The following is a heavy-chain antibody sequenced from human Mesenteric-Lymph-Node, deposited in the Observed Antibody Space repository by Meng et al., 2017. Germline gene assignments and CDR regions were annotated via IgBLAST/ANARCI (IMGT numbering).Heavy chain of an antibody. D-gene: IGHD3-10*01. Sequence: SLKISCAASAFTFDDYAMHWVRQAPGKGLEWVSGISWNSGSKGYADSVNGRFTISRDNAKNSLYLQMNSLRAEDTALYYCAKDIDAKFYGSGSYHYYYYGMDVWGQGTTVTVSS. CDR1: AFTFDDYA. CDR3: AKDIDAKFYGSGSYHYYYYGMDV. V-gene: IGHV3-9*01. CDR2: ISWNSGSK. J-gene: IGHJ6*02.